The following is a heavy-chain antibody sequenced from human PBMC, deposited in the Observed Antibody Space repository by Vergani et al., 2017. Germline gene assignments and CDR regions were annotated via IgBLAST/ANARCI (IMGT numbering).Heavy chain of an antibody. Sequence: EAYLVQSGGGLVTPGGSLRLSCAASGFSFSSYSMNWVRQAPGKGLEWVASISGSSSYVFYRDSVEGRFTITRDNAKKSVYLQMNSLRAEDTAMYFCAGGLWDCTHIRCSPPSYWGQGTQVTVSS. V-gene: IGHV3-21*01. CDR3: AGGLWDCTHIRCSPPSY. D-gene: IGHD2-8*01. CDR1: GFSFSSYS. CDR2: ISGSSSYV. J-gene: IGHJ4*02.